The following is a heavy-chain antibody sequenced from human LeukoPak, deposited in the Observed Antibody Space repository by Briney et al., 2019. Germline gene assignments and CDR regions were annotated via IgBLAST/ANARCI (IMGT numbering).Heavy chain of an antibody. D-gene: IGHD6-19*01. J-gene: IGHJ4*02. Sequence: GGTLRLSCAACGFTFSSYGMSWVRQAPGKGLEGVSAISGRGGSTYYADSVKARFTISRDNSKNTLYLQINSLRAEDTAVYYCAKDQGYSSGPNPYWGQGTLVTVSS. CDR3: AKDQGYSSGPNPY. CDR2: ISGRGGST. CDR1: GFTFSSYG. V-gene: IGHV3-23*01.